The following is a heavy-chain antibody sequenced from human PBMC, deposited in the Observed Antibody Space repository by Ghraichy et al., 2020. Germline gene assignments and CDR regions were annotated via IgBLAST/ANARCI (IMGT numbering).Heavy chain of an antibody. CDR3: ARHSESLSLTGHYDSSGYPLYYFDY. CDR2: IYPGDSDT. J-gene: IGHJ4*02. V-gene: IGHV5-51*01. Sequence: ESLNISCKGSGYSFTSYWIGWVRQMPGKGLEWMGIIYPGDSDTRYSPSFQGQVTISADKSISTAYLQWSSLKASDTAMYYCARHSESLSLTGHYDSSGYPLYYFDYWGQGTLVTVSS. D-gene: IGHD3-22*01. CDR1: GYSFTSYW.